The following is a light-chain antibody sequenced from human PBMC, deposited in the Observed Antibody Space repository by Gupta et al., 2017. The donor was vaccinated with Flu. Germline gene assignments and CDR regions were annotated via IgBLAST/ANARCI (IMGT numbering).Light chain of an antibody. Sequence: SVTISCTGTSSDVGGYDYVSWYQQYPGKAHKLIIYDVSQRPAGVSNRFSGSKSGSTASLTISGLQAADEADYYCKSFASSSAYVFGTGTKVTVL. CDR1: SSDVGGYDY. J-gene: IGLJ1*01. V-gene: IGLV2-14*03. CDR3: KSFASSSAYV. CDR2: DVS.